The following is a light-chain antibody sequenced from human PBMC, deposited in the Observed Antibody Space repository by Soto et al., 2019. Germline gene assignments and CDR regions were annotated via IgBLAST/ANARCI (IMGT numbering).Light chain of an antibody. CDR3: QQTYSTPPT. CDR2: SAS. V-gene: IGKV1-39*01. J-gene: IGKJ4*01. Sequence: DIQMTQSPSSLSASVGDRVTITCRASQSIYNYLNWYQQRPGTAPQFLIFSASNLQSGVPSRFSGSGSGTDFTLIINSLQPEDFATYYCQQTYSTPPTCGGGTKGDIK. CDR1: QSIYNY.